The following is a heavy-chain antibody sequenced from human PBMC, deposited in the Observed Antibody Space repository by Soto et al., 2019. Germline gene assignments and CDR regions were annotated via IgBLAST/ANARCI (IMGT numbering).Heavy chain of an antibody. J-gene: IGHJ5*02. CDR3: ARGAYSRGWYGRYFDL. CDR1: GCSISSSDYH. V-gene: IGHV4-39*07. Sequence: SETLSLTCTVSGCSISSSDYHWGWIRQPPGRGLEWIGEVNDEGSPNYNPSLKNRLTISLDTSKNQFSLKMSAVTAADTAIYYCARGAYSRGWYGRYFDLWGQGALVTVSS. D-gene: IGHD6-19*01. CDR2: VNDEGSP.